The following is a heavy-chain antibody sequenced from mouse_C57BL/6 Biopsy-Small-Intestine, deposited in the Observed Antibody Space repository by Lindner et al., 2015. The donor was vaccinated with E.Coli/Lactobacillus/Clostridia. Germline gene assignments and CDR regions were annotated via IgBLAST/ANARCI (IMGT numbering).Heavy chain of an antibody. CDR3: ARAYRGYSSGWYYYYGMDV. CDR2: IISIFGTA. Sequence: SVKVSCKASGGTFSSYAISWVRQAPGQGLEWMGGIISIFGTANYAQKFQGRVTITADESTSTAYMGLSSLRSEDTAVYYCARAYRGYSSGWYYYYGMDVWGQGTTVTVSS. J-gene: IGHJ1*01. V-gene: IGHV1-81*01. CDR1: GGTFSSYA. D-gene: IGHD1-1*01.